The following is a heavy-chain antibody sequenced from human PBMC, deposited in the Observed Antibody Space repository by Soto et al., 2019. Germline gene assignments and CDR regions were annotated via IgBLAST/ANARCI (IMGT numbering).Heavy chain of an antibody. V-gene: IGHV4-59*03. Sequence: SETLSLTCTVSGGSISTYYWNWIRQTPGKGLEWIGYIHHSGRTNYNPSLRSRVTISVDTSKNQFSLKLTSVTAADSALYYCAKKCHCASGTYLYYFDYWGQGIQVTVSS. CDR1: GGSISTYY. CDR3: AKKCHCASGTYLYYFDY. D-gene: IGHD3-10*01. CDR2: IHHSGRT. J-gene: IGHJ4*02.